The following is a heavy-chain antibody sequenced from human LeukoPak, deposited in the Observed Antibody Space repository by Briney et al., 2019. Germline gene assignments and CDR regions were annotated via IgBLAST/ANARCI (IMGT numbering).Heavy chain of an antibody. D-gene: IGHD5-12*01. CDR3: ARVGYSGYDSRPVFIY. CDR2: INTGNGNT. J-gene: IGHJ4*02. V-gene: IGHV1-3*04. Sequence: GASVKVSCKASGYTFTNYALHWVRQAPGQRLEWMGWINTGNGNTKYSQKFQGRVTITRATSASIAYMELSSLRSEDTAVYYCARVGYSGYDSRPVFIYWGQGTLVTVSS. CDR1: GYTFTNYA.